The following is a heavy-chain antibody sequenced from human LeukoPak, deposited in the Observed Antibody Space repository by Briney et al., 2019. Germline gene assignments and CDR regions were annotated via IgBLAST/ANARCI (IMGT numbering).Heavy chain of an antibody. CDR2: IYTSGST. Sequence: SETLSLTCAVYGGSFSGYYWSWIRQPAGKGLEWIGRIYTSGSTNYNPSLKSRVTMSVDTSKNQFSLKLSSVTAADTAVYYCARDRGTTYLDYWGQGTLVTVSS. D-gene: IGHD1-7*01. CDR3: ARDRGTTYLDY. V-gene: IGHV4-4*07. J-gene: IGHJ4*02. CDR1: GGSFSGYY.